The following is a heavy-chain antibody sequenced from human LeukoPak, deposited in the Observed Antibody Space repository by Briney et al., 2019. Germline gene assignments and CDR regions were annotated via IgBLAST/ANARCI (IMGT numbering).Heavy chain of an antibody. CDR2: IYYSGST. CDR1: GGSIRNYY. J-gene: IGHJ6*03. D-gene: IGHD4-17*01. Sequence: SETLSLTCTVSGGSIRNYYWSWIRQPPGKGLEWIGYIYYSGSTKYNPSLKTRVTISVDTSKNQFSLRLSSVTAADTAVYYCARGLWDYGDYYYYYYMDVWGKGTTVTVSS. V-gene: IGHV4-59*01. CDR3: ARGLWDYGDYYYYYYMDV.